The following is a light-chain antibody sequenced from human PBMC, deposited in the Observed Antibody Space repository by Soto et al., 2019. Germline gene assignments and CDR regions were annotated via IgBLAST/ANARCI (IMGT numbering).Light chain of an antibody. V-gene: IGKV3-20*01. CDR2: GAA. CDR1: QSVSSTY. Sequence: EIVLTQSPGTLSLSPGEGATLSCRASQSVSSTYFAWYQQKPGQALRLLIYGAASRATGIPDRFSGSGSGTDFTLTISRLEPEDFAVYYCQQYGSSPPTFGQGTKLEIK. J-gene: IGKJ2*01. CDR3: QQYGSSPPT.